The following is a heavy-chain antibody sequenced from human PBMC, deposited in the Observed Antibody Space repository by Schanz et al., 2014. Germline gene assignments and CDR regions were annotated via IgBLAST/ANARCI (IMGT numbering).Heavy chain of an antibody. Sequence: QVQLVESGGGVVQFGRSLRLSCVASGFTFSSYGMHWVRQAPGKGLEWVAVIWYDENNKYYADSVKGRFTISRDNSKNTLYLQMNSLRAEDTALYYCARPRFDYGEVDYWGQGTLVTVSS. CDR1: GFTFSSYG. D-gene: IGHD4-17*01. J-gene: IGHJ4*02. CDR3: ARPRFDYGEVDY. V-gene: IGHV3-33*01. CDR2: IWYDENNK.